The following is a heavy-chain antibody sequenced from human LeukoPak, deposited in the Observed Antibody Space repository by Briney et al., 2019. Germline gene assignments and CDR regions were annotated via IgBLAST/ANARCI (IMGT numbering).Heavy chain of an antibody. D-gene: IGHD3-3*01. CDR2: ISSGSGSI. Sequence: GGSLRLSCAASGFTFSNYVMHWVRQAPGKGLEWISCISSGSGSIYYPDSVKGRFTISRDNAKNSLYLQRNSLRAEDTAVYYCARGGYDLWSGYRIDYWGQGTLVTVSS. CDR1: GFTFSNYV. CDR3: ARGGYDLWSGYRIDY. V-gene: IGHV3-48*01. J-gene: IGHJ4*02.